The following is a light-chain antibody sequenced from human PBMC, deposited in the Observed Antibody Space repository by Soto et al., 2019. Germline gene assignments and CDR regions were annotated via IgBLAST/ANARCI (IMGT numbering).Light chain of an antibody. Sequence: QSVLTQPPSVSGAPGQRVTISCTGSSSNIGAGYDVHWYQQLPGTAPKLLISGNSNRPSGVPDRFSGSKSGTSASLAITGLQAEDEADYYCQSYDSSLSGRVFGTGTKLTFL. J-gene: IGLJ1*01. V-gene: IGLV1-40*01. CDR2: GNS. CDR3: QSYDSSLSGRV. CDR1: SSNIGAGYD.